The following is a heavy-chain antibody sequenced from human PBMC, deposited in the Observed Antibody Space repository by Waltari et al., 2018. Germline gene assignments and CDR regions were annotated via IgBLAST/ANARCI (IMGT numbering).Heavy chain of an antibody. V-gene: IGHV1-2*06. CDR2: IKPNSCYT. Sequence: QVQLVQSGAEVKKPGAAVKVSCKASGNTLTSYYMHWVRQAPGQGREWMGRIKPNSCYTNYSRKFQDRVTMTMDTSVNTAYMVVGRLTSDDTAVYFCARESAFSTSWYPGFDPWGQGTLVTVAS. J-gene: IGHJ5*02. D-gene: IGHD2-2*01. CDR3: ARESAFSTSWYPGFDP. CDR1: GNTLTSYY.